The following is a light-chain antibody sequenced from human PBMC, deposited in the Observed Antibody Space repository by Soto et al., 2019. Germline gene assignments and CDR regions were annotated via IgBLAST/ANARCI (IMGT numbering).Light chain of an antibody. CDR1: QSINNY. V-gene: IGKV1-39*01. CDR2: AAS. CDR3: QQSRSPPLT. Sequence: DIQMTHSPSPLSASVGVRVTITCWASQSINNYLNWYQQKPEQAPKFLIYAASSLQSGAPSRFSGSGSGTDFTLTISNLQPDDFVVYYCQQSRSPPLTFGEGTKVEI. J-gene: IGKJ1*01.